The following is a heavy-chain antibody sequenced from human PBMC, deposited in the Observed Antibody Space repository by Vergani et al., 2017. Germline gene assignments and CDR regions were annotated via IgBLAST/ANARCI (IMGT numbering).Heavy chain of an antibody. CDR3: AREGSSGDFDY. D-gene: IGHD6-19*01. CDR1: GFTVSSNY. CDR2: IYSGGST. V-gene: IGHV3-66*02. Sequence: VQLVESGGGVVQPGRSLRLSCAASGFTVSSNYMSWVRQAPGKGLEWVSVIYSGGSTYYADSVKGRFTISRDNSKNTLYLQMNSLRAEDTAVYYCAREGSSGDFDYWGQGTLVTVSS. J-gene: IGHJ4*02.